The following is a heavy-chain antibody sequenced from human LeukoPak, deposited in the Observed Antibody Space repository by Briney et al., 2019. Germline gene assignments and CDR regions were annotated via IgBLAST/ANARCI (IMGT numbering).Heavy chain of an antibody. CDR3: VKETAYFDY. Sequence: PGGSLRLSCSASGFTFSASPLHWLPQAPGKGLQYVSAISATGHATYYGDSVKGRFTISRDNSKNTLYLQMTSLREDDTGLYYCVKETAYFDYWGQGALGTVSS. J-gene: IGHJ4*02. CDR1: GFTFSASP. V-gene: IGHV3-64D*09. CDR2: ISATGHAT. D-gene: IGHD2-21*02.